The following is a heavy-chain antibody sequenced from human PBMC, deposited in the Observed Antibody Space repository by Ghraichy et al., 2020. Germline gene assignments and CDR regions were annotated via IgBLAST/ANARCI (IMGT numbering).Heavy chain of an antibody. J-gene: IGHJ4*02. D-gene: IGHD3/OR15-3a*01. CDR2: TYDSGNT. CDR1: GDSINSGDYY. Sequence: SLNISCTVSGDSINSGDYYWSWIRQPPGKGLEWIGFTYDSGNTYYNPSLKSRVIISVDTSKNQFSLNVTSVTAADTAVSSCASGLALTDFDYWGQGTLVTLSS. V-gene: IGHV4-30-4*01. CDR3: ASGLALTDFDY.